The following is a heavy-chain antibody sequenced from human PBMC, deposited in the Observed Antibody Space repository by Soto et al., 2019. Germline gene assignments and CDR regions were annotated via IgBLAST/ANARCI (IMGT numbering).Heavy chain of an antibody. V-gene: IGHV1-69*13. CDR3: ATMVCDTFYDTSGYPPY. Sequence: SVKVSCKASGGTFSSYAISWVRQAPGQGLEWMGGIIPIFGTANYAQKFQGRVTITADESTSTAYMELSSLRSEDTAVYYCATMVCDTFYDTSGYPPYRGQGTLVTVSS. CDR1: GGTFSSYA. J-gene: IGHJ4*02. CDR2: IIPIFGTA. D-gene: IGHD3-22*01.